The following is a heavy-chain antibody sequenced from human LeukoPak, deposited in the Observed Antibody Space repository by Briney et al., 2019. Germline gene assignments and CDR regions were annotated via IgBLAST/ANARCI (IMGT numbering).Heavy chain of an antibody. CDR1: GFTFSSYA. CDR2: ISYDGSNK. Sequence: GGSLRLSCAASGFTFSSYAMHWVRQAPGKGLEWGAVISYDGSNKYYADSVKGRFTISRVNSKNTLYLQMNSLRAEDTAVYYCARDKDYSSSSLDYWGQGTLVSVSS. CDR3: ARDKDYSSSSLDY. J-gene: IGHJ4*02. V-gene: IGHV3-30-3*01. D-gene: IGHD6-13*01.